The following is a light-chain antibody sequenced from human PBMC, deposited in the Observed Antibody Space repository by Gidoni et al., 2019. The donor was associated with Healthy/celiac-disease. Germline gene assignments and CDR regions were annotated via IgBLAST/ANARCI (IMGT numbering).Light chain of an antibody. J-gene: IGKJ4*01. V-gene: IGKV1-33*01. Sequence: DIPMTQSPSSLSASVGDRVTLTCQASQDISNYLNWYQQKPGKAPKLLIYDASNLETGVPSRFSGSGSGTDFTFTINSLQPEDIATYYCQQYDNLLLTFGGGTKVEIK. CDR2: DAS. CDR1: QDISNY. CDR3: QQYDNLLLT.